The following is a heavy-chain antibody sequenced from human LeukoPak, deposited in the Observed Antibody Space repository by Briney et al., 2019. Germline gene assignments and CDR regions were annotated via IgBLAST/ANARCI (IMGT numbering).Heavy chain of an antibody. V-gene: IGHV3-23*01. J-gene: IGHJ3*02. CDR3: AKDQDVLTMIVVVKGAFDI. D-gene: IGHD3-22*01. CDR1: GFTFSSYA. Sequence: TGGSLRLSCAASGFTFSSYAMSWVRQAPGKGLEWVSAISGSGGSTYYADSVKGRFTISRDNSKNTLYLQMNSLRAEDTAVYYCAKDQDVLTMIVVVKGAFDIWGQGTMVTVSS. CDR2: ISGSGGST.